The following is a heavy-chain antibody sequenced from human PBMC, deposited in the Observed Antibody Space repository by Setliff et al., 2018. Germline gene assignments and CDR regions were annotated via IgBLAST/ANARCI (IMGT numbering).Heavy chain of an antibody. V-gene: IGHV4-59*01. CDR1: GGSISSYY. CDR2: IYSSGRT. Sequence: SETLSLTCTVSGGSISSYYWIWIRQPPGKGLEWIGYIYSSGRTNYNPSLKSRVTLSVDRPKNQFSLKLSSVTAADTGVYYCARDSALHSYHYDSSGYLDYWGQGALVTVSS. CDR3: ARDSALHSYHYDSSGYLDY. D-gene: IGHD3-22*01. J-gene: IGHJ4*02.